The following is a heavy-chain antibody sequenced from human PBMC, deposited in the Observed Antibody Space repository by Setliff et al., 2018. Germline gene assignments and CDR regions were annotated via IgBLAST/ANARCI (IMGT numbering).Heavy chain of an antibody. Sequence: RASVKVSCKASGGTFSSYGISWVRQAPGQGLEWMGGTIPIFRTTNYAREFQGRVTIITDESTSTAYMELSSLISADTAVYYCAREGVDTRSSTDYRYYMDVWGKGTTVTVSS. CDR1: GGTFSSYG. CDR3: AREGVDTRSSTDYRYYMDV. J-gene: IGHJ6*03. CDR2: TIPIFRTT. D-gene: IGHD5-18*01. V-gene: IGHV1-69*05.